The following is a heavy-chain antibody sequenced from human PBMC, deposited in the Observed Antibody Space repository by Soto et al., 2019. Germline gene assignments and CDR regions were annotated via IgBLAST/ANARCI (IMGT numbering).Heavy chain of an antibody. CDR3: AKDRPQWLLIHYFDY. V-gene: IGHV3-23*01. D-gene: IGHD3-22*01. CDR1: GFTFSSYA. CDR2: ISGSGGST. Sequence: GGSLRLSCAASGFTFSSYAVSWVRQAPGKGLEWVSAISGSGGSTYYADSVKGRFTISRDNSKNTLYLQMNSLRAEDTAVYYCAKDRPQWLLIHYFDYWGQGTLVTVSS. J-gene: IGHJ4*02.